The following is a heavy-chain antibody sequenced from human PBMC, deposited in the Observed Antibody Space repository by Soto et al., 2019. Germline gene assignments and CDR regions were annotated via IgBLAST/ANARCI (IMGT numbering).Heavy chain of an antibody. D-gene: IGHD2-2*01. V-gene: IGHV5-51*01. CDR1: GYSFTSYW. CDR2: IYPGDSDT. J-gene: IGHJ4*02. CDR3: ARHLHCTSTSCYPFDY. Sequence: GESLKISCKGFGYSFTSYWIAWVRQMPGKGLEWMGIIYPGDSDTRYSPSFQGHVTISVDKSISTAYLQWSSLKASDTAMYYCARHLHCTSTSCYPFDYWGQGTLVTVSS.